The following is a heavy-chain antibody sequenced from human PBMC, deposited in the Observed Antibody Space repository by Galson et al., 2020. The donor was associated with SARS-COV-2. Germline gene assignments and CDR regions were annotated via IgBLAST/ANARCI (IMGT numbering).Heavy chain of an antibody. CDR3: AKDRLGEAATGYNRFDS. CDR1: GLTFDDYA. CDR2: INLNGDTK. Sequence: SLKISCVAPGLTFDDYAMHWVRQAPGKGLEWVSGINLNGDTKVYADSVKGRFTISRDNAKNSLFLEMKSLRGEDTAWYYCAKDRLGEAATGYNRFDSWGQGTLVTVSS. J-gene: IGHJ5*01. D-gene: IGHD3-16*01. V-gene: IGHV3-9*01.